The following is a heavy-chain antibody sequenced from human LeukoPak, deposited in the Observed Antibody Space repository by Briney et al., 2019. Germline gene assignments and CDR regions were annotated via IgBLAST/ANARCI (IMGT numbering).Heavy chain of an antibody. CDR3: ASPRYCTSSSCYFAY. CDR2: INSDGSST. D-gene: IGHD2-2*01. J-gene: IGHJ4*02. V-gene: IGHV3-74*01. CDR1: GFTFSSYW. Sequence: GGSLRLSCAASGFTFSSYWMHWVRQAPGKGLVWDSRINSDGSSTNYADSVKGRFTISRDNAKNTLYLQMHSLRAEDTAMYYCASPRYCTSSSCYFAYWGQGTLVTVSS.